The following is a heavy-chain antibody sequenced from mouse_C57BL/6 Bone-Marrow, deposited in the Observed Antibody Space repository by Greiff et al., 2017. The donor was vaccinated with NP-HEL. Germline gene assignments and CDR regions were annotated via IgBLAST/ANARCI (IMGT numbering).Heavy chain of an antibody. CDR2: ISYDGSN. J-gene: IGHJ2*01. CDR3: ARGYYSNYVDY. Sequence: VQLKESGPGLVKPSQSLSLTCSVTGYSITSGYYWNWIRQFPGNKLEWMGYISYDGSNNYNPSLKNRISITRDTSKNQFFLKLNSVTTEDTATYYCARGYYSNYVDYWGQGTTLTVSS. V-gene: IGHV3-6*01. D-gene: IGHD2-5*01. CDR1: GYSITSGYY.